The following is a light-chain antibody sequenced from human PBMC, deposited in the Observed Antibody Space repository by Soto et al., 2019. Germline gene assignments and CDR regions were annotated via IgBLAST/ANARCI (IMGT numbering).Light chain of an antibody. CDR3: AAWDDSLRV. CDR1: SSNIGSNY. Sequence: QSVLTQPPSASGTPGQRVTISCSGSSSNIGSNYVYWYQQLPGTAPKLLIYRNNQRPSGVPDRFSGSKSGTSASLAMSGLRFEDEADYYCAAWDDSLRVFGGGTKLTVL. CDR2: RNN. V-gene: IGLV1-47*01. J-gene: IGLJ3*02.